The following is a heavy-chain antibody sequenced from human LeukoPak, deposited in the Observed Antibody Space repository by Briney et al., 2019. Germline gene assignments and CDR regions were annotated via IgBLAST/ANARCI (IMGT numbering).Heavy chain of an antibody. D-gene: IGHD2-15*01. CDR3: ARGIYCSGGSCYFAVWFDP. V-gene: IGHV4-59*12. Sequence: SETLSLTCTVSGGSISSYYWSWIRQPPGKGLEWIGYIYYSGSTYYNPSLKRRVTISVDTSKNQFSLKLSSVTAADTAVYYCARGIYCSGGSCYFAVWFDPWGQGTLVTVSS. J-gene: IGHJ5*02. CDR1: GGSISSYY. CDR2: IYYSGST.